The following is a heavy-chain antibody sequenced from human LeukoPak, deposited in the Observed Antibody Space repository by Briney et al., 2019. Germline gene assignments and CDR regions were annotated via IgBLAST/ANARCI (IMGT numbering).Heavy chain of an antibody. CDR1: GYTFTGYY. V-gene: IGHV1-2*02. J-gene: IGHJ5*02. CDR2: INPNSGGT. Sequence: ASVTVSCKASGYTFTGYYMHWVRQAPGQGLEWMGWINPNSGGTNYAQKFQGRVTMTRDTSISTAYMELSRLRSDDTAVYYCARARSSGGYWFDPWGQGTLVTVSS. D-gene: IGHD6-19*01. CDR3: ARARSSGGYWFDP.